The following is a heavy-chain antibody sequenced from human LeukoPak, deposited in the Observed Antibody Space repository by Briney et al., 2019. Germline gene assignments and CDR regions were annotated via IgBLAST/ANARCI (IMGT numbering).Heavy chain of an antibody. J-gene: IGHJ4*02. CDR2: ISNDGSKK. V-gene: IGHV3-30*04. Sequence: GGSLRLSCAASGFTFSSYALHWVRQAPGKGLEWVAVISNDGSKKDYADSVKGRFTISRDNAKNSLYLQMNSLRAEDTAVYYCARDFQIVVVPSAIHYWGQGTLVTVSS. D-gene: IGHD2-2*01. CDR1: GFTFSSYA. CDR3: ARDFQIVVVPSAIHY.